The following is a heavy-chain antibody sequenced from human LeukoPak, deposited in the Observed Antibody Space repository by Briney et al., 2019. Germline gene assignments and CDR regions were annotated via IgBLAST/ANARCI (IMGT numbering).Heavy chain of an antibody. D-gene: IGHD6-13*01. CDR3: ARDPASYSSSWYIDY. V-gene: IGHV3-7*01. CDR2: IKQDASEK. Sequence: GGSLRLSCAASGFTFSSYWMSWVRQAPGKGLEWVANIKQDASEKYYVDSVRGRFTISRDNAKNSLYLQMNSLRAEDTAVYYCARDPASYSSSWYIDYWGQGTLVTVSS. J-gene: IGHJ4*02. CDR1: GFTFSSYW.